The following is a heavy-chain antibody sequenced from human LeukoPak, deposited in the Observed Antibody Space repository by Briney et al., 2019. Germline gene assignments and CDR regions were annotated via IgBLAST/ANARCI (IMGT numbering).Heavy chain of an antibody. CDR1: GYSFTDYY. D-gene: IGHD1-26*01. CDR3: ARVTGSYVDDAFDI. V-gene: IGHV1-2*02. J-gene: IGHJ3*02. CDR2: INPKNGGT. Sequence: ASVKVSCKASGYSFTDYYMHLVRRAPGQGLEWMGWINPKNGGTNHAQKFQGRVTMTRDTSISTAYMELSRLTSDDTAVYFCARVTGSYVDDAFDIWGPGTMVTVSS.